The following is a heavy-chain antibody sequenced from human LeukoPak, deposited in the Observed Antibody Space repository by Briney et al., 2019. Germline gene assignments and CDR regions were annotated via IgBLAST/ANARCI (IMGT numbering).Heavy chain of an antibody. J-gene: IGHJ4*02. Sequence: GGSLRLSCAASGFDFSSYGMHWVRQAPGKGLEWVAVISYDGSHKYYADSVKGRFTISRDNAKSSLYLQMNSLRAEDTAVYYCAREVAGAAAGVYYFDYWGQGTLVTVSS. CDR2: ISYDGSHK. D-gene: IGHD6-13*01. V-gene: IGHV3-30*03. CDR1: GFDFSSYG. CDR3: AREVAGAAAGVYYFDY.